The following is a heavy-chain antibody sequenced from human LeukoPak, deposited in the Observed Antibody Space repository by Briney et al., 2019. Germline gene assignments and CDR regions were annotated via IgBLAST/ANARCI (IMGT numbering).Heavy chain of an antibody. Sequence: SETLSLTCTVSGGSISSGGYSWSWIRQPPGKGLEWIGYIYHSGSTYYNPSLKSRVTISVDRSKNQFSLKLSSVTAADTAVYYCARVVTSSWYTPYYFDYWGQGALVTVSS. J-gene: IGHJ4*02. V-gene: IGHV4-30-2*01. CDR2: IYHSGST. CDR1: GGSISSGGYS. CDR3: ARVVTSSWYTPYYFDY. D-gene: IGHD6-13*01.